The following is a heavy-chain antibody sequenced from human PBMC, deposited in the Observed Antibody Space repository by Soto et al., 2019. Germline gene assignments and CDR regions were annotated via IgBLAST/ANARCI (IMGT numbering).Heavy chain of an antibody. J-gene: IGHJ6*02. CDR2: IVVGSDNT. D-gene: IGHD6-13*01. Sequence: SVKVSCKASGFTFSSSAIQWMRQARGQRLEWIGWIVVGSDNTKYAQKFQERVTITRDMSTSTAYMELSRLRSEDTAVYYCARVEGIAAAGPGYYYYGMDVWG. CDR1: GFTFSSSA. V-gene: IGHV1-58*02. CDR3: ARVEGIAAAGPGYYYYGMDV.